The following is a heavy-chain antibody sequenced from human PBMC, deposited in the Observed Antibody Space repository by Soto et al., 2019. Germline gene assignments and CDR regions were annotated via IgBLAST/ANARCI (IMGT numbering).Heavy chain of an antibody. CDR2: IYYSGST. Sequence: SETLSLTCTVSGGSISSYYWSWIRQPPGKGLDLIGFIYYSGSTNYNPSLKSRVTISVDTSKNQFSLKLSSVTAADTAVYYCARYIAAAGNTYYYYYYGMDVWGQGTTVTVSS. CDR1: GGSISSYY. CDR3: ARYIAAAGNTYYYYYYGMDV. J-gene: IGHJ6*02. V-gene: IGHV4-59*08. D-gene: IGHD6-13*01.